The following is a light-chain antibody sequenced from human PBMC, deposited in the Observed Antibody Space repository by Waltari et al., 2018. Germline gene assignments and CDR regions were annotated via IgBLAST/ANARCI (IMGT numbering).Light chain of an antibody. CDR2: YDD. CDR1: SSNIGRKP. V-gene: IGLV1-36*01. J-gene: IGLJ2*01. Sequence: QSVLTQPPSVSGAPRERVTISCSGSSSNIGRKPVEWYQQLPGRAPKLVIHYDDLWPSGCSDRFSGSKSGTSASLAISGLQSEDEADYYCAAWDDSLNGPVFGGGTKLTVL. CDR3: AAWDDSLNGPV.